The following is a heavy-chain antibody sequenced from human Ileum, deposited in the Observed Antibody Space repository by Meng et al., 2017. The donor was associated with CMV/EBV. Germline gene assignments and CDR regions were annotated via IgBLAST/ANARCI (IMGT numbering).Heavy chain of an antibody. J-gene: IGHJ4*02. CDR2: IYYSGSP. CDR3: VRQVVAASFDY. V-gene: IGHV4-30-4*08. D-gene: IGHD2-15*01. CDR1: GGSITSGNDY. Sequence: QLHDPGPAMVKPPQTLSLTCTASGGSITSGNDYWSWTRQPPGRGLEWIGYIYYSGSPYYKPSLKSRVTISLDTSKNQFSLNLRSVTATDSAVYYCVRQVVAASFDYWGQGALVTVSS.